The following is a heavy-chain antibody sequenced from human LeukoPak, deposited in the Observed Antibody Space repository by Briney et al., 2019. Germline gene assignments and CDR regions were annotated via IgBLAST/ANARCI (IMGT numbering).Heavy chain of an antibody. J-gene: IGHJ4*02. Sequence: GRSLRLSCAASGFTFSSYAMHWVRQAPGKGLEWVAVISYDGSNKYYADSVKGRFTISRDNSKNTLYLQMNSLRAEDTAVYYCARGHDIVVVVAATPFDYWGQGTLVTVSS. CDR2: ISYDGSNK. D-gene: IGHD2-15*01. V-gene: IGHV3-30-3*01. CDR1: GFTFSSYA. CDR3: ARGHDIVVVVAATPFDY.